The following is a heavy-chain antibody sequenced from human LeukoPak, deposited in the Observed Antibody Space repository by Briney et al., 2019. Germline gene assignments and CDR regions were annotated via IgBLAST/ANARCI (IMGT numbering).Heavy chain of an antibody. Sequence: SETLSLTCAVSGGSISSSNWWSWVRQPPGKGLEWIGEIYHSGSTNYNPSLKSRVTISVDKSKNQFSLKLSSVTAADTAVYYCARHVVVVPAHIGRGSWFDPWGQGTLVTVSS. J-gene: IGHJ5*02. CDR3: ARHVVVVPAHIGRGSWFDP. D-gene: IGHD2-2*01. V-gene: IGHV4-4*02. CDR2: IYHSGST. CDR1: GGSISSSNW.